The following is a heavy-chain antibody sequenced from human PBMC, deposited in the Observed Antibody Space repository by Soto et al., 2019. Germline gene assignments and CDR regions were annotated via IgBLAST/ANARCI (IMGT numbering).Heavy chain of an antibody. J-gene: IGHJ3*02. D-gene: IGHD3-22*01. Sequence: ASVKVSCKASGYTFTSYYMHWVRQAPGQGLEWMGIINPSGGSTSYAQKFQGRVTMTRDTSTSTVYMELSSLRSEDTAVYYCARGRLDSSGFSDAFDIWGQGAMDTVSS. V-gene: IGHV1-46*01. CDR2: INPSGGST. CDR1: GYTFTSYY. CDR3: ARGRLDSSGFSDAFDI.